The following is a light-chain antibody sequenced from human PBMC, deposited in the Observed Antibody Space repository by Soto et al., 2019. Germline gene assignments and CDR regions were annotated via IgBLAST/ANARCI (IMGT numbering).Light chain of an antibody. CDR3: CSHAGSKNYYL. V-gene: IGLV2-8*01. CDR2: EVT. J-gene: IGLJ1*01. CDR1: SSDIGGYDF. Sequence: QSVLTQPPSASVSPGQSVTSSCTGSSSDIGGYDFVSWYQQHPGEVPKLLIYEVTKRPSGVPDRFSGSKSGNTASLTVSGLQADDEADYYCCSHAGSKNYYLFGPGTTLTVL.